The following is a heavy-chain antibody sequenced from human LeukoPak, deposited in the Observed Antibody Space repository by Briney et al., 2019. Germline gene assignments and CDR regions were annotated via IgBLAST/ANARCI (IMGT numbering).Heavy chain of an antibody. CDR1: GFTFSSYA. Sequence: PGGSLRLSCAASGFTFSSYAMHWVRQAPGKGLEYVSAISSNGGSTYYANSVKGRFTISRDNSKNTLYLQMGSLRAEDTAVYYCAKDIGSYYDYWGQGILVTVSS. V-gene: IGHV3-64*01. J-gene: IGHJ4*02. CDR3: AKDIGSYYDY. D-gene: IGHD3-10*01. CDR2: ISSNGGST.